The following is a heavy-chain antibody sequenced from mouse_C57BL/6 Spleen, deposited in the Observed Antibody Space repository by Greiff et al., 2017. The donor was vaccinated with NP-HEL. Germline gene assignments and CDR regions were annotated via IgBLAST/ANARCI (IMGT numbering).Heavy chain of an antibody. V-gene: IGHV1-69*01. CDR3: AGAGYYGSSPYYAMDY. CDR2: IDPSDSYT. J-gene: IGHJ4*01. CDR1: GYTFTSYW. Sequence: HVQLQQPGAELVMPGASVKLSCKASGYTFTSYWMHWVKQRPGQGLEWIGEIDPSDSYTNYNQKFKGKSTLTVAKSSSTAYMQLSSLTSEDSAVYYCAGAGYYGSSPYYAMDYWGQGTSVTVSS. D-gene: IGHD1-1*01.